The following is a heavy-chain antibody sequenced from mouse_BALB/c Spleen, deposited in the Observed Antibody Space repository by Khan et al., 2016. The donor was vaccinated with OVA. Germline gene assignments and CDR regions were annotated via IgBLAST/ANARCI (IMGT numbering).Heavy chain of an antibody. CDR1: GHSITTNYA. CDR2: ISYSGST. CDR3: ARKNYYGYAVNY. Sequence: VQLKQSGPGLVKPSQSLSLTCTVTGHSITTNYAWDWIRQFPGNKLEWMGYISYSGSTSYNPSLKNRISITRNTSKNQFVLQLNSVTTEDTATDYCARKNYYGYAVNYCVQGTAVTVSS. D-gene: IGHD1-1*01. J-gene: IGHJ4*01. V-gene: IGHV3-2*02.